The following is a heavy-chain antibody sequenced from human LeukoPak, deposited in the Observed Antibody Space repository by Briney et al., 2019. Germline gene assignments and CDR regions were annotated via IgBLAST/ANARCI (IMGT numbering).Heavy chain of an antibody. CDR3: ARVIWSSGSFDH. V-gene: IGHV3-48*02. CDR2: ISSSSITI. Sequence: QTGGPLRLSCAASGFTFSDYNMNWVRQAPAKGLEWVSHISSSSITIYYADSVKGRFTISRDNAKSSLYLQMNSLRDEDTAVYYCARVIWSSGSFDHWGQGTLVTVSS. J-gene: IGHJ5*02. D-gene: IGHD3-10*01. CDR1: GFTFSDYN.